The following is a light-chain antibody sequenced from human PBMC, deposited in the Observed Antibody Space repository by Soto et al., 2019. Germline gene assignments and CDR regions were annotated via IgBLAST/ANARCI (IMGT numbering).Light chain of an antibody. CDR3: ASWDDSLSGHVV. CDR2: RNN. CDR1: SSNIGSNY. Sequence: QSVLNQPPSASGTPGQRVTISCSGSSSNIGSNYVYWHQQLPGTAPKLLIYRNNQRPSGVPDRFSGSKSGTSASLAISGLRSEDEADYYCASWDDSLSGHVVFGGGTKLTVL. V-gene: IGLV1-47*01. J-gene: IGLJ2*01.